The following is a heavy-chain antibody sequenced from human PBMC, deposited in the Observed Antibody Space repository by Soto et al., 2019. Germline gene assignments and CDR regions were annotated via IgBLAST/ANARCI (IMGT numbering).Heavy chain of an antibody. CDR2: IYSGGYT. Sequence: EVQLVESGGGLIQPGGSLRLSCAVSGFTVSNNYMSWVRQAPGKGLEGVSVIYSGGYTAYGDSVKGRFTISRDNSKNTLNFQLTSLGAPASAGFDGAPGAGGGGYWGQGTLVTVSS. CDR3: APGAGGGGY. V-gene: IGHV3-53*01. J-gene: IGHJ4*02. CDR1: GFTVSNNY. D-gene: IGHD3-10*01.